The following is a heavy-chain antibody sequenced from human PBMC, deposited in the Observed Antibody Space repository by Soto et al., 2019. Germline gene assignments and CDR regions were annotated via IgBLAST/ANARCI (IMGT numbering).Heavy chain of an antibody. J-gene: IGHJ6*02. CDR2: IYSGGST. D-gene: IGHD6-13*01. Sequence: GGSLRLSCAASGFTVSSNYMSWVRQAPGKGLEWVSVIYSGGSTYYADSVKGRFTISRDNSKNTLYLQMNSLRAEDTAVYYCARLPSSSWSYYYYYGMDVWGQGTTVTVSS. V-gene: IGHV3-53*01. CDR3: ARLPSSSWSYYYYYGMDV. CDR1: GFTVSSNY.